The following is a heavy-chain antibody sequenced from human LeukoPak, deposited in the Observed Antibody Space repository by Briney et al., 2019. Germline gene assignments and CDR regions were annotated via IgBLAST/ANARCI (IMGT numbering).Heavy chain of an antibody. CDR3: AREPRGGGYSFDY. Sequence: SETLSLTCTVSGDSISSGGYYWSWIRQHPGKGLEWIGYIFYSGSTFYNPSLKSRVTISVDTSKNQFSLRLSSVTAADTAVYYCAREPRGGGYSFDYWGQGTLVTVSS. D-gene: IGHD5-12*01. CDR1: GDSISSGGYY. V-gene: IGHV4-31*03. CDR2: IFYSGST. J-gene: IGHJ4*02.